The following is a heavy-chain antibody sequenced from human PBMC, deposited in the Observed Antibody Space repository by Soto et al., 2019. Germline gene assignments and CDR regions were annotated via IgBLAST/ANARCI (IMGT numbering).Heavy chain of an antibody. CDR3: ARHPRTSSIATVGR. Sequence: PSETLSLTCTVSGDSISSTSYYWGWIRQPPGKGLEWVGSFYYSGSSYYNPSLKSRVTISVDTSKNQFSLKLNSVTAADTAIYYCARHPRTSSIATVGRWGQGTVVTVSS. CDR1: GDSISSTSYY. D-gene: IGHD6-13*01. CDR2: FYYSGSS. J-gene: IGHJ4*02. V-gene: IGHV4-39*01.